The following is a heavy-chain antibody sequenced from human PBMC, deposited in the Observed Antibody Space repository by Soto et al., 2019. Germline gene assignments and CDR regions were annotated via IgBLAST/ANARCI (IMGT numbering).Heavy chain of an antibody. D-gene: IGHD2-2*01. CDR3: ASSFTSSQWRYGMDV. CDR1: GYTFSNYG. V-gene: IGHV1-18*01. J-gene: IGHJ6*02. CDR2: ISAYNGNT. Sequence: QVQLVQSGAEVKKPGASVKVSCKASGYTFSNYGFSWVRQAPGQRLEWMGWISAYNGNTNYAQKVQGRVTMTTDTSTGTAYMELRSLISDDTAVYYCASSFTSSQWRYGMDVWGQGNTVTVSS.